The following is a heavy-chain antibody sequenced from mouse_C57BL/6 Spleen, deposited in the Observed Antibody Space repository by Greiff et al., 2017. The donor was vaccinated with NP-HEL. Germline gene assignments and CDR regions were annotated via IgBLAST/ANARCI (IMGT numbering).Heavy chain of an antibody. CDR3: TTLYDYDGFAY. Sequence: VQLQQSGAELVRPGASVKLSCTASGFNIKDYYMHWVKQRPEQGLEWIGWIDPENGDTEYASKFQGKATITADTSANTAYLQLSSLTSEDTAVYYCTTLYDYDGFAYWGQGTLVTVSA. CDR2: IDPENGDT. D-gene: IGHD2-4*01. V-gene: IGHV14-4*01. CDR1: GFNIKDYY. J-gene: IGHJ3*01.